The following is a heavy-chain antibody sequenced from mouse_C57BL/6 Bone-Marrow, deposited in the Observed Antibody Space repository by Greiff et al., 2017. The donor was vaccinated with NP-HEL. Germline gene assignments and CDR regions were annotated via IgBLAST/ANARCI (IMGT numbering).Heavy chain of an antibody. V-gene: IGHV1-64*01. Sequence: QVHVKQPGAELVKPGASVKLSCKASGYTFTSYWMHWVKQRPGQGLEWIGMIHPNSGSTNYNEKFKSKATLTVDKSSSTAYMQLSSLTSEDSAVYYCASTLPYFDYWGQGTTLTVSS. J-gene: IGHJ2*01. D-gene: IGHD1-1*01. CDR3: ASTLPYFDY. CDR2: IHPNSGST. CDR1: GYTFTSYW.